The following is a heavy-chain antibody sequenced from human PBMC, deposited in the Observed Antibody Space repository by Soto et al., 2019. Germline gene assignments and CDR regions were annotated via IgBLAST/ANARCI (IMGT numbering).Heavy chain of an antibody. CDR2: INSDGSST. J-gene: IGHJ4*02. V-gene: IGHV3-74*01. CDR1: GFTFSSYW. Sequence: EVQLVESGGGLVQPGGSLRLSCASSGFTFSSYWLSWVRQAPGEGLVWVSRINSDGSSTRYADSVKGRFTISRDNAKNTLNLQMKNLRVEDTALYYCATSSSVGGEGWGQGSLVTVSS. CDR3: ATSSSVGGEG. D-gene: IGHD3-10*01.